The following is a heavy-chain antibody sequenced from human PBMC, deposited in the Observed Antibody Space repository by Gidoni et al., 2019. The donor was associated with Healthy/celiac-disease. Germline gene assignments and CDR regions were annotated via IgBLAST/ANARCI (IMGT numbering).Heavy chain of an antibody. CDR1: GGTFSSYA. D-gene: IGHD3-22*01. CDR2: IITILGTA. J-gene: IGHJ5*02. V-gene: IGHV1-69*01. Sequence: QVQLVPSGAEVKKPGSSVKVSCKASGGTFSSYAISWVRQARGLGLEWMGGIITILGTANYAKNFQGRVTITADESTSTGYMELRSLRAEDTAVYYCARDLTDYYDSSGYYLIAWGQGTLVTVSS. CDR3: ARDLTDYYDSSGYYLIA.